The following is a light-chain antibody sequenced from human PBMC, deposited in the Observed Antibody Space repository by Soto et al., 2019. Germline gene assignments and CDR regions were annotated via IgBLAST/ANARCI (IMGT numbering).Light chain of an antibody. J-gene: IGKJ1*01. CDR2: DAF. V-gene: IGKV3-11*01. Sequence: ESVLTQSPATLSLSPGERATLSCRASPSVSNSLACYQHKPGQAPRLLIYDAFNRATGVPTRFSGSGSGTDFTLTISRLEPEDFAVYYCQQYGNSAWTFGQGTKVEIK. CDR1: PSVSNS. CDR3: QQYGNSAWT.